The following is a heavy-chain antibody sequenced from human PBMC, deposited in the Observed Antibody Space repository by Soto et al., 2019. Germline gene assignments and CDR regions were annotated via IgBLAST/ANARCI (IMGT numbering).Heavy chain of an antibody. CDR2: IYHSGST. D-gene: IGHD4-17*01. Sequence: SETLSLTCAVSGYSISSGYYWGWIRQPPGKGLEWIGSIYHSGSTYYNPSLKSRVTISVDTSKNQFSLKLSSVTAADTAVYYCARDLVTTRAWFDPWGQGTLVT. CDR3: ARDLVTTRAWFDP. V-gene: IGHV4-38-2*01. J-gene: IGHJ5*02. CDR1: GYSISSGYY.